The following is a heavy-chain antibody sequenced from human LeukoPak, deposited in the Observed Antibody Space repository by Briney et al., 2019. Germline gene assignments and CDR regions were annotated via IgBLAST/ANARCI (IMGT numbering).Heavy chain of an antibody. CDR3: TRETYYGYFDY. Sequence: GGSLRLSCTTSGFNFGVYSISWVRQAPGKGLEWVGFIRSKAYGAATVYAASVRGRFTISRDDSKSIAYLQMNSLKTGDTGVYYCTRETYYGYFDYWGRGTLVTVSS. J-gene: IGHJ4*02. CDR1: GFNFGVYS. D-gene: IGHD1-26*01. V-gene: IGHV3-49*04. CDR2: IRSKAYGAAT.